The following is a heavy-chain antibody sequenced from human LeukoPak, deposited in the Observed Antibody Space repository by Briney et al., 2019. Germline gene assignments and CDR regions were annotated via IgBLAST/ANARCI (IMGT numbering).Heavy chain of an antibody. CDR3: AKAESPDILSGYYRSYFDH. J-gene: IGHJ4*02. Sequence: GRSLRLSCAASGFTFSSSAMHWVRRAPGKGLEWVAVISYGGTTKIYAESVKGRFTISRDNSKDTLYLQMNSLTTEDTAVYYCAKAESPDILSGYYRSYFDHWGQGTLVTVSS. CDR2: ISYGGTTK. D-gene: IGHD3-9*01. CDR1: GFTFSSSA. V-gene: IGHV3-30*04.